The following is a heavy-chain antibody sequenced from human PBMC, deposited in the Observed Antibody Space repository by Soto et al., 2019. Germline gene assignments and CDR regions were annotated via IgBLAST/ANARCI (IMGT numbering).Heavy chain of an antibody. Sequence: GGSLRLSCAASGFTFSSYWMSWVRQAPGKGLEWVANIKQDGSEKYYVDSVKGRFTISRDNAKNSLYLQMNSLRAEDTAVYYCARGGTLGYCSGGSCYSDYWGQGTLVTVSS. CDR1: GFTFSSYW. V-gene: IGHV3-7*05. J-gene: IGHJ4*02. CDR2: IKQDGSEK. CDR3: ARGGTLGYCSGGSCYSDY. D-gene: IGHD2-15*01.